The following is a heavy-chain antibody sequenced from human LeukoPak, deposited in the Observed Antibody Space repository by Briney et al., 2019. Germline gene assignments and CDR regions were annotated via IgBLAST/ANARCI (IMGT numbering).Heavy chain of an antibody. J-gene: IGHJ4*01. CDR1: GFTFSSYG. CDR2: IRNDGNKK. Sequence: GGSLRLSCAASGFTFSSYGMHWVRQAPGKGLEWVAIIRNDGNKKYYGDSVKGRFTISRDNSKNTMYLQMNSLRAEDTAVYYCAQLAHRGHGTLVTVSS. V-gene: IGHV3-30*02. CDR3: AQLAH.